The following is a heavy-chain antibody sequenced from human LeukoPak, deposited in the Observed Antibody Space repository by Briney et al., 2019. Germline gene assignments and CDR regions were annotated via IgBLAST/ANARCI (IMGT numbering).Heavy chain of an antibody. CDR3: ARDWYCSGGSCSHAFDI. CDR2: VSTYNDNT. V-gene: IGHV1-18*01. D-gene: IGHD2-15*01. J-gene: IGHJ3*02. Sequence: GASVKVSCKASGYTFTSYGISWVRQAPGQGPEWLGWVSTYNDNTKYAQKFQGRVTMTTDTSTSTAYMELRSLRSDDTAVYYCARDWYCSGGSCSHAFDIWGQGTMVTVPS. CDR1: GYTFTSYG.